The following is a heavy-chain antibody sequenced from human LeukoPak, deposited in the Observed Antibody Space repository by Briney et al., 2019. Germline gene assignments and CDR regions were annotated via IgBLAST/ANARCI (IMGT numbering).Heavy chain of an antibody. Sequence: SVNVSCKASGGTFSSYAISWVRQAPGQGLEWMGGIIPIFGTANYAQKFQGRVTITADESTSTAYMELSSLRSEDTAVYYCARSAAADANPFDYWGQGTLVTVSS. D-gene: IGHD6-13*01. CDR2: IIPIFGTA. J-gene: IGHJ4*02. V-gene: IGHV1-69*13. CDR1: GGTFSSYA. CDR3: ARSAAADANPFDY.